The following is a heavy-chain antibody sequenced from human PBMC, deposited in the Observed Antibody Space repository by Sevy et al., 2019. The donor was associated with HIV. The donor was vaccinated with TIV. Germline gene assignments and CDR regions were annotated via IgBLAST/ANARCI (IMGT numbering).Heavy chain of an antibody. CDR1: GFTFSSYG. J-gene: IGHJ4*02. D-gene: IGHD6-19*01. CDR3: AKNFRCGWYTLDY. V-gene: IGHV3-30*02. Sequence: GGCLRLSCAASGFTFSSYGMHCVRQAPGKGLEWVAFIRYDGSNKYYADSVKGRFTISRDNSKNTLYLQMNSLRAEDTAVYYCAKNFRCGWYTLDYWGQGTLVTVSS. CDR2: IRYDGSNK.